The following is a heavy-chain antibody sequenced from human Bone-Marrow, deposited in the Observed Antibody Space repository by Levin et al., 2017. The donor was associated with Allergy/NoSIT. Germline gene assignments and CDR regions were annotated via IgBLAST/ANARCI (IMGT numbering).Heavy chain of an antibody. CDR1: GFTFSSYS. V-gene: IGHV3-48*01. CDR3: ARVAGYDSSDY. Sequence: LSLTCAASGFTFSSYSMNWVRQAPGKGLEWVSYISSSSSTIYYADSVKGRFTISRDNAKNSLYLQMNSLRAEDTAVYYCARVAGYDSSDYWGQGTLVTVSS. CDR2: ISSSSSTI. J-gene: IGHJ4*02. D-gene: IGHD5-12*01.